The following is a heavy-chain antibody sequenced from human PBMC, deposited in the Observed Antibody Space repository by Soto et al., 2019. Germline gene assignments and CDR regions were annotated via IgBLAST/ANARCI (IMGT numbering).Heavy chain of an antibody. CDR1: GGNIISGGYY. D-gene: IGHD4-17*01. Sequence: SEPMPLTCTVAGGNIISGGYYWSRKKKHPGKGLEWIGYIYYSGSTNYNPSLKSRVTISVDTSKNQFSLKLSSVTAADTAVYYCARRYGPGFDYWGQGTLVTVSS. J-gene: IGHJ4*02. V-gene: IGHV4-61*08. CDR2: IYYSGST. CDR3: ARRYGPGFDY.